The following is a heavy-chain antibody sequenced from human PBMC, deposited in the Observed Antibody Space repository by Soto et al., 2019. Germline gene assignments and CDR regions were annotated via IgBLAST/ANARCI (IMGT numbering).Heavy chain of an antibody. D-gene: IGHD1-20*01. CDR3: ARSGYNWNDGARGYFDY. CDR1: GFTFSSYE. J-gene: IGHJ4*02. V-gene: IGHV3-48*03. Sequence: EVQLVESGGGLVQPGGSLRLCCAASGFTFSSYEMNWVRQAPGKGLEWVSYISSSGRTIYYADSVKGRFTISRDNAKNSLYLQMNSLRAEDTAVYYCARSGYNWNDGARGYFDYWGQGTLVTVSS. CDR2: ISSSGRTI.